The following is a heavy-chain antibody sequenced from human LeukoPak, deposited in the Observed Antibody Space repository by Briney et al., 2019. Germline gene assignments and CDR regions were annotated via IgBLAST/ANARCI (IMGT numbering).Heavy chain of an antibody. CDR3: AKANDYGDYFDY. CDR2: ISWNSGSI. CDR1: GFTFDDYA. D-gene: IGHD4-17*01. Sequence: GGSLRLSCAASGFTFDDYATHWVRQAPGKGLEWVSGISWNSGSIGYADSVKGRFTISRDNAKNSLYLQMNSLRAEDTALYYCAKANDYGDYFDYWGQGTLVTVSS. J-gene: IGHJ4*02. V-gene: IGHV3-9*01.